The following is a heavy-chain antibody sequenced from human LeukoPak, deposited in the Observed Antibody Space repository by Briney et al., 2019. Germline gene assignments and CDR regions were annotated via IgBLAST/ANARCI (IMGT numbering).Heavy chain of an antibody. J-gene: IGHJ5*02. Sequence: ASVKVSCKASGYTFTSYGISWVRQAPGQGLEWMGRINPNSGGTNYAQKFQGRVTMTRDTSISTTYMELSRLRSDDTAVYYCARSVEMATIAWFDPWGQGTLVTVSS. V-gene: IGHV1-2*06. CDR2: INPNSGGT. CDR3: ARSVEMATIAWFDP. CDR1: GYTFTSYG. D-gene: IGHD5-24*01.